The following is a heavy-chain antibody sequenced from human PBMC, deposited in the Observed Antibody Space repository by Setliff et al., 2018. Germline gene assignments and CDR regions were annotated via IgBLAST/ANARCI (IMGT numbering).Heavy chain of an antibody. CDR2: VDHSGNT. CDR1: GDSISRSTYY. J-gene: IGHJ6*03. CDR3: ARTYYYASGRSGYYYYYYYMDV. Sequence: SETLSLTCTVSGDSISRSTYYWGWIRQSPGKGLDWIGTVDHSGNTFYNPSLKSRVTISVAPSKNQVSLKLTSVTAADTAIYYCARTYYYASGRSGYYYYYYYMDVWGKGTTVTVSS. D-gene: IGHD3-10*01. V-gene: IGHV4-39*01.